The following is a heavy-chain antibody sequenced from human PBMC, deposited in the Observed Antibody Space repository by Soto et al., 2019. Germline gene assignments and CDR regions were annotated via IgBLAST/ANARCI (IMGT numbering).Heavy chain of an antibody. Sequence: PSETLSLTCTVSGGSISSGGYYWSWIRQHPGKGLEWIGYIYYSGSTYYNPSLKSRVTISVDTSKNQFSLKLSSVTAADTAVYYCAREVAEQWLANGKYYFDYWGQGTLVTSPQ. V-gene: IGHV4-31*03. CDR3: AREVAEQWLANGKYYFDY. CDR1: GGSISSGGYY. D-gene: IGHD6-19*01. CDR2: IYYSGST. J-gene: IGHJ4*02.